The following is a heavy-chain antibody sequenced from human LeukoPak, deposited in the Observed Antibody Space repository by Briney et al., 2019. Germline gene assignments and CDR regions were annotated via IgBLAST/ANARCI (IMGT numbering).Heavy chain of an antibody. D-gene: IGHD2-15*01. V-gene: IGHV4-59*12. Sequence: SETLSLTCNVSGGSMNRNYWSWIRQPPGKGLEWIGYIHYSGSTNYNPSLKSRVTITEDTSKNQFSLKLSSVTAADTAVYYCARDRRGYCSGGSCYSDPYYYYYYMDVWGKGTTVTISS. CDR2: IHYSGST. CDR1: GGSMNRNY. J-gene: IGHJ6*03. CDR3: ARDRRGYCSGGSCYSDPYYYYYYMDV.